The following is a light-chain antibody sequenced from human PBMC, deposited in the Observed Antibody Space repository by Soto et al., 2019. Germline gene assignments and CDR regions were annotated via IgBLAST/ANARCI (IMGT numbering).Light chain of an antibody. CDR3: QQYSYYRT. J-gene: IGKJ1*01. CDR2: DAS. CDR1: QTSSMW. Sequence: EIQVTKCPFTLSASVGNRVTIIWRARQTSSMWVAWYQKKPEKAHKLLIYDASILESGVPSRFGGSGSRTEFTLTSSLLPPDDFANYYQQQYSYYRTFGQGTKVDIK. V-gene: IGKV1-5*02.